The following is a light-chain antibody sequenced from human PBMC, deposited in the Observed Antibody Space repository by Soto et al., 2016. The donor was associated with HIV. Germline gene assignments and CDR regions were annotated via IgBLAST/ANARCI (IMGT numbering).Light chain of an antibody. CDR2: DDT. J-gene: IGLJ3*02. Sequence: SYVLTQPPSVSVAPGKTARITCGGDNIGTKSVHWTQQKAGQAPVLVVYDDTDRPSGIPERFSGSNSGNTATLTISRVEAGDEADYYCQVWGSTSDPWVFGGGTKLTVL. CDR3: QVWGSTSDPWV. CDR1: NIGTKS. V-gene: IGLV3-21*03.